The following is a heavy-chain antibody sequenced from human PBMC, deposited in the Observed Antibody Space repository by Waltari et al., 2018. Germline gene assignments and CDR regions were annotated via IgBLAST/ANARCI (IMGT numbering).Heavy chain of an antibody. D-gene: IGHD2-15*01. CDR1: GFTFSSYW. Sequence: EVQLVESGGGLVQPGGSLRLSCAASGFTFSSYWMTWVRQAPGKGLDWVAKIKHDGSEKDYVDSEKGRFTISRDNAKNALYLQMNSLRAEDTAVFYCARGGAYSGGDYWGQGTLVTVSS. CDR2: IKHDGSEK. CDR3: ARGGAYSGGDY. V-gene: IGHV3-7*01. J-gene: IGHJ4*02.